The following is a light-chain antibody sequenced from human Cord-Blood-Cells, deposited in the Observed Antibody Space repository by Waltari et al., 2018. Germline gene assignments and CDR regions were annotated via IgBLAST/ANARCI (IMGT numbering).Light chain of an antibody. V-gene: IGLV2-23*01. CDR2: EGS. J-gene: IGLJ2*01. CDR3: CSYAGSSTPVV. CDR1: RSDVRRYNL. Sequence: QSALTQPASVSGSPVQSITISCTGTRSDVRRYNLVSWYQQHPGKAPKPMIYEGSKRPSGVSNRFSGSKSGNTASLTIAGLQDEDEADYYCCSYAGSSTPVVFGGGTKLTVL.